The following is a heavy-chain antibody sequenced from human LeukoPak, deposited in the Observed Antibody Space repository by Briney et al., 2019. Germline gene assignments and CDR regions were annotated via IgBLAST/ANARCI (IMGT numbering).Heavy chain of an antibody. CDR3: AREVYYYDSSGYYERPDY. Sequence: ASVKVSCKASGYTFTSYGISWVRQAPGQGLEWMGWISACNGNTNYAQKLQGRVTMTTGTSTSTAYMELRSLRSDDTAVYYCAREVYYYDSSGYYERPDYWGQGTLVTVSS. CDR2: ISACNGNT. CDR1: GYTFTSYG. J-gene: IGHJ4*02. V-gene: IGHV1-18*01. D-gene: IGHD3-22*01.